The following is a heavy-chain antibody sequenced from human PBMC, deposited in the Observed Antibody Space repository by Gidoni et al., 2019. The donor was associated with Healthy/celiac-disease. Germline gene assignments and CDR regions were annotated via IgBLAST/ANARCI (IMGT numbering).Heavy chain of an antibody. Sequence: QLQLQESGPALVKPSETLSLTCTVSGGSISSSSYYWVWLRQPPGKGLEWIGSIYYSGSTYYNPSLKSRITISVDTSKNQFSLKLSSVTAADTAVYYCARHSIHWFDPWGQGTLVTVSS. CDR2: IYYSGST. V-gene: IGHV4-39*01. J-gene: IGHJ5*02. CDR3: ARHSIHWFDP. CDR1: GGSISSSSYY.